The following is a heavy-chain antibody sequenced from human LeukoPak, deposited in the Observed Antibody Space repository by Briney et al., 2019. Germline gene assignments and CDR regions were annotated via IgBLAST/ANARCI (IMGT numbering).Heavy chain of an antibody. Sequence: GGSLRLSCAASGFTFTSYAMSWVRQAPGKGLEWVSPISGSGGSTYYADSVKGRFTISRDNSKNTLYLQMNSLRAEDTAVYYCAKAYGSGSYSQYYFDHWGQGTLVTVSS. CDR2: ISGSGGST. CDR1: GFTFTSYA. CDR3: AKAYGSGSYSQYYFDH. V-gene: IGHV3-23*01. J-gene: IGHJ4*02. D-gene: IGHD3-10*01.